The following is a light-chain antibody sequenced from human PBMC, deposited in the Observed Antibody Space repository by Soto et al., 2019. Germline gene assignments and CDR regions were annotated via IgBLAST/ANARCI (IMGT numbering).Light chain of an antibody. V-gene: IGLV2-14*01. J-gene: IGLJ1*01. Sequence: QSVLTQPASVSGSPGQSITISCTGTSSDVGGYNYVSWYQHHPGKAPKLMIYEVSNRPSGVSNRFSGSKSGNTASLTISGLQAEDEADYYCSSYTSSSTHVFGTGTKLTVL. CDR1: SSDVGGYNY. CDR3: SSYTSSSTHV. CDR2: EVS.